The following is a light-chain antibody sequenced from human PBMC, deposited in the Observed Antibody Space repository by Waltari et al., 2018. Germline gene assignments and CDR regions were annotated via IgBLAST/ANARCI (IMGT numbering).Light chain of an antibody. CDR3: QQSYSTPQT. CDR1: QSISSY. Sequence: DIQMTQSPSSLSAYVGDRVTITCRASQSISSYLNWYQQKPGKAPKPLIYAASSLQSGVPSRFSGSGSGTDFTLTISSLQPEDFATYYCQQSYSTPQTFGPGTKVDIK. CDR2: AAS. V-gene: IGKV1-39*01. J-gene: IGKJ3*01.